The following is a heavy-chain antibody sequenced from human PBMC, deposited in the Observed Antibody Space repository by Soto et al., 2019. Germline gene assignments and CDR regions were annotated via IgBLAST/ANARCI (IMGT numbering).Heavy chain of an antibody. D-gene: IGHD3-10*01. CDR3: ARAWFGERPHYYYYGMDV. Sequence: GSLRLSCAASGFTFSSYAMHWVRQAPGKGLEWVAVISYNGSNKYYADSVKGRFTISRDNSKNTLYLQMNSLRAEDTAVYYCARAWFGERPHYYYYGMDVWGQGTTVTVSS. V-gene: IGHV3-30-3*01. J-gene: IGHJ6*02. CDR1: GFTFSSYA. CDR2: ISYNGSNK.